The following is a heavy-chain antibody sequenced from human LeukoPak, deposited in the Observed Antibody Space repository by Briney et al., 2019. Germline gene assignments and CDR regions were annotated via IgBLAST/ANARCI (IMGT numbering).Heavy chain of an antibody. J-gene: IGHJ4*02. Sequence: PGGSLRLPCAASGFTFSSYWMSWVRQAPGKGLEWVANIKQDGSEKYYVDSVKGRFTISRDNAENSLYLQMNSLRAEDTAVYYCASLQVDSSSWYYFDYWGQGTLVTVSS. V-gene: IGHV3-7*01. CDR3: ASLQVDSSSWYYFDY. CDR2: IKQDGSEK. CDR1: GFTFSSYW. D-gene: IGHD6-13*01.